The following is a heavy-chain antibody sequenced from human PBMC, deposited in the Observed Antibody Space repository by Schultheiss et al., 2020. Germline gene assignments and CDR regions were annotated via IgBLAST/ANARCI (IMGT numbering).Heavy chain of an antibody. V-gene: IGHV3-15*01. J-gene: IGHJ4*02. Sequence: GESLKISCAASGFTFSNAWMSWVRQAPGKGLEWVGRIKSKTDGGTTDYAAPVKGRFTISRDDSKNTLYLQMNSLKTEDTAVYYCAKSPHQYSGGGSYYFDYWGQGTLVTVSS. D-gene: IGHD3-10*01. CDR1: GFTFSNAW. CDR3: AKSPHQYSGGGSYYFDY. CDR2: IKSKTDGGTT.